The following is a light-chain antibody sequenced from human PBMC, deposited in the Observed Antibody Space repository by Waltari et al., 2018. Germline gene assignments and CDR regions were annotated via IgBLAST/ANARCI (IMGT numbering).Light chain of an antibody. Sequence: QSALTQPASVSGSPGQSITISCTGTSGAIGGHNVVSWYQQHPGRPPNPLIYEVSNRPSGVSYRFSASKSGNTASLTISGLQAEDEADYYCTSYRRGSTLSVFGTGTEVTVL. CDR2: EVS. CDR1: SGAIGGHNV. J-gene: IGLJ1*01. CDR3: TSYRRGSTLSV. V-gene: IGLV2-14*01.